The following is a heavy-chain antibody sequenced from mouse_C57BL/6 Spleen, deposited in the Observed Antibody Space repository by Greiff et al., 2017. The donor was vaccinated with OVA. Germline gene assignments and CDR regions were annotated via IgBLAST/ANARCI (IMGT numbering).Heavy chain of an antibody. J-gene: IGHJ2*01. CDR3: ARRGSYANPFDY. D-gene: IGHD1-1*02. CDR2: IDPSDSYT. CDR1: GYTFTSYW. V-gene: IGHV1-69*01. Sequence: QVQLQQPGAELVMPGASVKLSCKASGYTFTSYWMHWVKQRPGQVLEWIGEIDPSDSYTNYNQKFKGKSTLTVDKSSSTAYMQLSSLTSEDSAVYYCARRGSYANPFDYWGQGTTLTVSS.